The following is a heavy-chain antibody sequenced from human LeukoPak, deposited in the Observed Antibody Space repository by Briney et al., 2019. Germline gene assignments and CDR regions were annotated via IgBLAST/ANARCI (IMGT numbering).Heavy chain of an antibody. CDR3: ARSRRFRDSGMDY. J-gene: IGHJ4*02. V-gene: IGHV3-23*01. Sequence: GGSLRLSCAASGLTFSSYAMRWVRQAPGRGGEWVSAISGSGVSTSYAYSVKGRFTISRDNSKNPLYLQMNSLRAEDTAVYYCARSRRFRDSGMDYWGQGTLVTVSS. D-gene: IGHD6-25*01. CDR1: GLTFSSYA. CDR2: ISGSGVST.